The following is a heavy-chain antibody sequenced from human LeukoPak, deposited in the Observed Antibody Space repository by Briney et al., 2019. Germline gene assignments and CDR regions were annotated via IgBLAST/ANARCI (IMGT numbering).Heavy chain of an antibody. CDR3: ARGGYSYGYGGLAGFDY. CDR2: IYHSGST. V-gene: IGHV4-4*02. CDR1: GGSISSSNW. J-gene: IGHJ4*02. D-gene: IGHD5-18*01. Sequence: ASETLSLTCAVSGGSISSSNWWSWVRQPPGKGLEWIGEIYHSGSTNYNPSLKSRVTISVDKSKNQFSLKLSSVTAADTAVYYCARGGYSYGYGGLAGFDYWGQGTLVTVSS.